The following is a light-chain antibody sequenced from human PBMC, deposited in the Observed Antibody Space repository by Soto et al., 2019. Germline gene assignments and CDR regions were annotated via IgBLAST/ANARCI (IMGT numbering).Light chain of an antibody. CDR1: QTIGSNF. V-gene: IGKV3-20*01. CDR2: GAS. Sequence: EIVLTQSPGTLSLSPGERATLSCRASQTIGSNFLAWYQQKPGQAHRLLIYGASSRATGIPDRFSGSGSGTDFSLTISRLEPEDFAVFYCQQYGSSPWTFGQGTKVDIK. CDR3: QQYGSSPWT. J-gene: IGKJ1*01.